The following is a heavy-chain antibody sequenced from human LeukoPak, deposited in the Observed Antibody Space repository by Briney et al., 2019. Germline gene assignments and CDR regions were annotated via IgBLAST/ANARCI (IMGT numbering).Heavy chain of an antibody. D-gene: IGHD3-22*01. CDR2: IYSGGTT. CDR1: VFTVSSNS. V-gene: IGHV3-53*01. Sequence: GGSLRLSCAASVFTVSSNSMNWVRQAPGKGLEWVSIIYSGGTTYYADSVRGRFTISRDESKNALYLQLNSLGAKATAVYYCAGLSYYHSRGYYQRYFDLWGRGTLVTVSS. J-gene: IGHJ2*01. CDR3: AGLSYYHSRGYYQRYFDL.